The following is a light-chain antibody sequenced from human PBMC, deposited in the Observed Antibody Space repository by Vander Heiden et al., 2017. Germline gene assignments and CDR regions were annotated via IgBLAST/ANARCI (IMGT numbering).Light chain of an antibody. CDR2: RNN. CDR3: ASWDDSLSGWV. Sequence: QSVLTQPPSASGTPRQTVVISCSGSRSNIERDYVYWYQQFPGAAPKLLIYRNNQRPSGVPDRFSGSRYGTSASLAISGLRSEDEADYYCASWDDSLSGWVFGGGTKLTVL. J-gene: IGLJ3*02. CDR1: RSNIERDY. V-gene: IGLV1-47*01.